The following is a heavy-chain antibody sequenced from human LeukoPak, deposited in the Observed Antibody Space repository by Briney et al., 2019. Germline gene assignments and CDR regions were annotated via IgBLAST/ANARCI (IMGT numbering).Heavy chain of an antibody. J-gene: IGHJ4*02. CDR2: ISGRSDGT. V-gene: IGHV3-23*01. CDR1: GFTFGSYV. Sequence: PGASLRLFCAPSGFTFGSYVMSWVRQAPGKGLEGVSAISGRSDGTFYSDSMKGRFTISRDNSKNTLYLQRNSLRAEDTAVYYCAKGSGPSRPYYFDYWGQGTLVTVSS. CDR3: AKGSGPSRPYYFDY. D-gene: IGHD6-19*01.